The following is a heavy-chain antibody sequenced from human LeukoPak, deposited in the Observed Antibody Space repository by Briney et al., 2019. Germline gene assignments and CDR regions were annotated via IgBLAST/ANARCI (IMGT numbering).Heavy chain of an antibody. J-gene: IGHJ5*02. D-gene: IGHD2-2*02. CDR1: GFTFSSYG. V-gene: IGHV3-23*01. Sequence: PGGSLRLSCAASGFTFSSYGMSWVRQAPGKWLEWVSAISGSGGSTYYADSVKGRFTISRDNSKNTLYLQMNSLRAEDTAVYYCAKVSDIVVVPAAIRFDPWGQGTLVTVSS. CDR2: ISGSGGST. CDR3: AKVSDIVVVPAAIRFDP.